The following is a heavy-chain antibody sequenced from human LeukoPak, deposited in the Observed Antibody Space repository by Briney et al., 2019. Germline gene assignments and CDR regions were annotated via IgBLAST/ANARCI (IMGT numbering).Heavy chain of an antibody. CDR2: IYDSGST. J-gene: IGHJ5*02. CDR3: ARYYGP. CDR1: GGSIRSSYYY. D-gene: IGHD3-16*01. Sequence: SETLSLTCTVSGGSIRSSYYYWGWIRQPPGKGLERIGSIYDSGSTYYNPSLKSRVTISVDTSKNQFSLKLNSVTAADTAVYYCARYYGPWGQGTLVTVSS. V-gene: IGHV4-39*01.